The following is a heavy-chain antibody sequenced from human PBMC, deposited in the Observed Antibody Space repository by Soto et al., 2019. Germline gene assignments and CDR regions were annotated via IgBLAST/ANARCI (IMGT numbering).Heavy chain of an antibody. CDR1: GFTFSSYG. CDR3: ARSGGYCSSTSCHSNYYYYGMDV. CDR2: IWYDGSNK. D-gene: IGHD2-2*01. J-gene: IGHJ6*02. Sequence: GESLKISCAASGFTFSSYGMHWVRQAPGKGLEWVAVIWYDGSNKCYADSVKGRFTISRDNSKNTLYLQMNSLRAEDTAVYYCARSGGYCSSTSCHSNYYYYGMDVWGQGTTVTVSS. V-gene: IGHV3-33*01.